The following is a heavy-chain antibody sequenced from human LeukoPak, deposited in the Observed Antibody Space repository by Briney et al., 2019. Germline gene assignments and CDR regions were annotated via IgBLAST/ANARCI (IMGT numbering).Heavy chain of an antibody. CDR2: IHYSGST. CDR1: RGSISRSSYY. D-gene: IGHD6-13*01. V-gene: IGHV4-39*01. CDR3: ARGQVAAAAPDY. Sequence: PSETLSLTCTVSRGSISRSSYYWGWIRQPPGKGLEWIGSIHYSGSTYSNPSLKSRVTISVDTSKNQFSLKLSSVTAADTAVYYCARGQVAAAAPDYWGQGTLVTVSS. J-gene: IGHJ4*02.